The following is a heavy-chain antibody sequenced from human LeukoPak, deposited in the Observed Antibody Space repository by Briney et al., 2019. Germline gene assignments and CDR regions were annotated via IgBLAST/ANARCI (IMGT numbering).Heavy chain of an antibody. CDR2: ISSSSSYI. V-gene: IGHV3-21*01. CDR1: GFTFSSYS. J-gene: IGHJ6*03. CDR3: ARTDSSSWFPSGYYYYYMDV. D-gene: IGHD6-13*01. Sequence: PGGSLRLSCAASGFTFSSYSMNWVRQAPGKGLEWVSSISSSSSYIYYADSVKGRFTISRDNAKNSLYLQMNSLRAEDTAVYYCARTDSSSWFPSGYYYYYMDVWGKGTTVTVSS.